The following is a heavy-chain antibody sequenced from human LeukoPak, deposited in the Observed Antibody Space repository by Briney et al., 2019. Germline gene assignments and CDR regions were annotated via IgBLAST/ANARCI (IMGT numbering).Heavy chain of an antibody. Sequence: SVKVSCKASGGTFSSYAISWVRQAPGQGLEWMGGIIPIFGTANYAQKFQGRVTITADESTSTAYMELSSLRSEDTAVYYCARGIIYCDSSGPSDYWGQGTLVTVSS. CDR1: GGTFSSYA. CDR3: ARGIIYCDSSGPSDY. J-gene: IGHJ4*02. D-gene: IGHD3-22*01. V-gene: IGHV1-69*13. CDR2: IIPIFGTA.